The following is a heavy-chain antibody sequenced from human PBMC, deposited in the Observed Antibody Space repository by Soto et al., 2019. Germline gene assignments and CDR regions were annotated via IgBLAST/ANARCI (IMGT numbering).Heavy chain of an antibody. CDR2: ISAYNGNT. Sequence: QVQLVQSGAEVKKPGASVKVSCKASGYTFTSYGISWVRQAPGQGLEGMGWISAYNGNTNYAQKIQGRVTTTTYTSTSTAYRELSSLSSDDTAVYYCARDSPPVDYWGQGTLVTVSS. CDR3: ARDSPPVDY. J-gene: IGHJ4*02. CDR1: GYTFTSYG. V-gene: IGHV1-18*01.